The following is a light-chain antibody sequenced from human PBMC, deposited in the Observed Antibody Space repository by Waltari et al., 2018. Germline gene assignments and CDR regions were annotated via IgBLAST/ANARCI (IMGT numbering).Light chain of an antibody. CDR3: LSYSGRSDYV. V-gene: IGLV2-23*02. CDR1: STNVGGSNL. CDR2: GVS. Sequence: QSALTQPASVSGSPGQAITISCTGTSTNVGGSNLVPWYRQYPGKAPELMIFGVSERPSGISNRLSGSKSGNTATLTISGLQAEDEADYYCLSYSGRSDYVFGTGTRV. J-gene: IGLJ1*01.